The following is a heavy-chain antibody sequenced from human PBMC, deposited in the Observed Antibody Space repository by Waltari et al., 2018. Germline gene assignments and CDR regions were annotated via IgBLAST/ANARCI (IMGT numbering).Heavy chain of an antibody. D-gene: IGHD3-22*01. CDR2: ISGRSSTI. V-gene: IGHV3-48*04. CDR1: GFPFSTYS. J-gene: IGHJ4*02. CDR3: ARDAYYSDSSGYHFDY. Sequence: EVQLVESGGGLVQPGQSLRLSCAASGFPFSTYSMNWVRQAPGKGLEWGSYISGRSSTIYDAGSVKGRFTISRDNAKNSLFLQMNSLRAEDTAVYYCARDAYYSDSSGYHFDYWGQGTLVTVSS.